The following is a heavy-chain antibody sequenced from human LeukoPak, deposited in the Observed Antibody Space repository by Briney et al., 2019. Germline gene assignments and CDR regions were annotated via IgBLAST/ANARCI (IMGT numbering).Heavy chain of an antibody. Sequence: PSETLSLTCTVSGGSINSYYWSWIRQPPGKGLEWIGYIYYSGSTNYNPSLKSRVTISVDTSKNQFSLKLSSVTAADTAVYYCARASSGWFDAFDIWGQGTMVTVSS. D-gene: IGHD6-19*01. CDR2: IYYSGST. J-gene: IGHJ3*02. V-gene: IGHV4-59*01. CDR1: GGSINSYY. CDR3: ARASSGWFDAFDI.